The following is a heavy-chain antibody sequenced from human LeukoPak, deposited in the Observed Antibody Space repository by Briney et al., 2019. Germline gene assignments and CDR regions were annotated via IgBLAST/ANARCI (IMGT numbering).Heavy chain of an antibody. Sequence: GGSLRLSCAASGFTFSSYAMHWVRQAPGKGLEYVSAISSNGGSTYYANSVKGRFTISRDNSKNTLYLQMGSLRAEDMAVYYCARGVAVAGPTDYWGQGTLVTVSS. CDR3: ARGVAVAGPTDY. CDR1: GFTFSSYA. CDR2: ISSNGGST. D-gene: IGHD6-19*01. J-gene: IGHJ4*02. V-gene: IGHV3-64*01.